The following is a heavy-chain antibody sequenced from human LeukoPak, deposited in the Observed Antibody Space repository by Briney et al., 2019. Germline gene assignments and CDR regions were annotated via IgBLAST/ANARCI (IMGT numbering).Heavy chain of an antibody. CDR2: ISAYSGVT. CDR1: GYIFNTNG. D-gene: IGHD1-26*01. V-gene: IGHV1-18*01. Sequence: ASVKVSCKASGYIFNTNGINWVRQAPGQGLEWVAYISAYSGVTNSAQKFRDRVTMTTDTSTRTAYMELRSLTSDDSAVYYCARGGLATGWGFDYWGQGPLVPVSS. J-gene: IGHJ4*02. CDR3: ARGGLATGWGFDY.